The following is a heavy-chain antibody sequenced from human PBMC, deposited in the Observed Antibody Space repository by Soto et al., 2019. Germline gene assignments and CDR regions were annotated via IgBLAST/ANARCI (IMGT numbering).Heavy chain of an antibody. CDR2: ITSTSSYI. V-gene: IGHV3-21*01. J-gene: IGHJ6*02. Sequence: EVQLVESGGGLVKPGGSLRLSCAASGFTFSSFTMNWVRQAPGKGLEWISSITSTSSYIYYTDSVRGRFTISRDNARNSLHLQMNSLGAGDTAVYYCASETESYSWNDGLMGVWGQGTTVTVSS. CDR3: ASETESYSWNDGLMGV. D-gene: IGHD1-20*01. CDR1: GFTFSSFT.